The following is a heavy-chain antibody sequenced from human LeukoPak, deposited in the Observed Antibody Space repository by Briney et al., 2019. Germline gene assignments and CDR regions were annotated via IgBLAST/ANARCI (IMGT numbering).Heavy chain of an antibody. V-gene: IGHV5-10-1*01. Sequence: KDGESLKISCKGSGYSFTTYWIGWVRQMPGKGLEWMGRIDPSDSYTNYNPSFQGHVTISADKSISTAYLQWSSLMASDTAMYYCARHTISDYWGQGTQVTVSS. J-gene: IGHJ4*02. CDR1: GYSFTTYW. CDR2: IDPSDSYT. CDR3: ARHTISDY. D-gene: IGHD3-10*01.